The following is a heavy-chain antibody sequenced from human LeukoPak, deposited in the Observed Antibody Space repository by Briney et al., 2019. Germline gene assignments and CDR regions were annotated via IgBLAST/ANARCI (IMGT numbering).Heavy chain of an antibody. CDR1: GFTFSSYS. V-gene: IGHV3-21*01. Sequence: PGGSLRLSCAASGFTFSSYSMNWVRQAPGKGLEWVSSISSSSSYIYYADSVKGRFTISRDNAKNSLYLQMNSLRAEDTAVYYCAREDYYDSSGYYVDAFDIWGQGTMVTVSS. CDR2: ISSSSSYI. J-gene: IGHJ3*02. CDR3: AREDYYDSSGYYVDAFDI. D-gene: IGHD3-22*01.